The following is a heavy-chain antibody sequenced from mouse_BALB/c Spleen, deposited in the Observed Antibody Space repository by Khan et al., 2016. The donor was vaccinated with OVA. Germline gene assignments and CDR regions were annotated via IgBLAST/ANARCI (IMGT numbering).Heavy chain of an antibody. CDR3: AHTRHYWYFDV. J-gene: IGHJ1*01. D-gene: IGHD6-1*01. CDR2: IWGDGST. CDR1: GFSLTSYG. V-gene: IGHV2-3*01. Sequence: QVQLKQSGPGLVAPSQSLSITCTVSGFSLTSYGVSWVRQPPGKGLEWLGVIWGDGSTNYHSALISRLSISKDNSKSQVVLKLNSLQNDDTATYYGAHTRHYWYFDVWGAGTTVTVSS.